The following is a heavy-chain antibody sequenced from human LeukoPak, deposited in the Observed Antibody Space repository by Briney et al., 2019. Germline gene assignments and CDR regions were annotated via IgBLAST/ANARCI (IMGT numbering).Heavy chain of an antibody. J-gene: IGHJ6*03. V-gene: IGHV4-39*07. CDR1: GGSISSSSYY. D-gene: IGHD3-10*01. Sequence: SETLSLTCTVSGGSISSSSYYWGWIRQPPGKGLEWIGSIYSGSTYYNPSLKSRVTISVDTSKNQFSLKLSSVTAADTAVYYCARRRAYYGSGSRYYYMDVWGKGTTVTISS. CDR2: IYSGST. CDR3: ARRRAYYGSGSRYYYMDV.